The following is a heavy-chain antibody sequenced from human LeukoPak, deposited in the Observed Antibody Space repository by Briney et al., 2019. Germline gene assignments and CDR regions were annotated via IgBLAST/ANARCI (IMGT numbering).Heavy chain of an antibody. CDR1: GGSISSSNW. V-gene: IGHV4-4*02. Sequence: PSGTLSLTCDVSGGSISSSNWWSWVRQPPGKGLEWIGEIYHSGSTNYNPSLKSRVTISVDKSKNQFSLKLSSVTAADTAVYYCARRTYYYDSSGYKTYYFDYWGQGTLVTVSS. CDR2: IYHSGST. CDR3: ARRTYYYDSSGYKTYYFDY. J-gene: IGHJ4*02. D-gene: IGHD3-22*01.